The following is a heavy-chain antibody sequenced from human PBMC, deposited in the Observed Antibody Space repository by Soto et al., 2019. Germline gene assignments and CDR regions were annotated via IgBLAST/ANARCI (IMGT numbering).Heavy chain of an antibody. CDR1: GGTFSSYA. J-gene: IGHJ6*02. V-gene: IGHV1-69*06. CDR2: IIPIFGTA. CDR3: ARNEPARDYYHYYGMDV. D-gene: IGHD1-1*01. Sequence: QVQLVQSGAEVKKPGSSVKVSCKASGGTFSSYAISWVRQAHGQGLVWMGGIIPIFGTANYAQKFQGRVTITADKSTSTAYMELSSLRSEDTAVYYCARNEPARDYYHYYGMDVWGQCATVTVTS.